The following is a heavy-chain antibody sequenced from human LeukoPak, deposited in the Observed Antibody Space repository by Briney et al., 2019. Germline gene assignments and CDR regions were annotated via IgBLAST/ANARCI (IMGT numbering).Heavy chain of an antibody. D-gene: IGHD3-10*01. V-gene: IGHV1-24*01. CDR2: FDPEDGET. CDR3: ATVWFGENYFDY. CDR1: GYTLTELS. J-gene: IGHJ4*02. Sequence: ASVKVSCKVSGYTLTELSMHWVRQAPGKGLEWMGGFDPEDGETIYAQKFQGRVTMTEDTSTDTAYMELSSLRSGDTAVYYCATVWFGENYFDYWGQGTLVTVSS.